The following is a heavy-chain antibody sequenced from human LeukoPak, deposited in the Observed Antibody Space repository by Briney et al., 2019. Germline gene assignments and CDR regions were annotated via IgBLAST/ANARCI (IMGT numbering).Heavy chain of an antibody. D-gene: IGHD2-15*01. J-gene: IGHJ3*02. CDR3: ARGLVVVVAATKASAFDI. V-gene: IGHV3-23*01. CDR1: GFTFSNYW. CDR2: ISGSGGST. Sequence: GGSLRLSCAASGFTFSNYWMSWVRQAPGKGLEWVSAISGSGGSTYYADSVKGRFTISRDNSKNTLYLQMNSLRAEDTAVYYCARGLVVVVAATKASAFDIWGQGTMVTVSS.